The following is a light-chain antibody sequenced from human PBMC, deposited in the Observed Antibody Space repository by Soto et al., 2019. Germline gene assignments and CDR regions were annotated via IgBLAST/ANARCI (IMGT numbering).Light chain of an antibody. V-gene: IGLV1-40*01. CDR2: ANN. J-gene: IGLJ1*01. CDR1: GSNIGGGYD. Sequence: QSALTQPPSVSGAPGQRVTISCTGSGSNIGGGYDVHWYQQFPGTAPKLLIFANNNRPSGVPDRFSGSRSDTSASLAITGLQAEDEADYYCQSYDSGLSVYVFGTGTKLTVL. CDR3: QSYDSGLSVYV.